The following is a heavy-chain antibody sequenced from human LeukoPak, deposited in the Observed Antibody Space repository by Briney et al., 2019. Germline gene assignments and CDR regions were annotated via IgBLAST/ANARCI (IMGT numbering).Heavy chain of an antibody. CDR2: IKQDGSEK. Sequence: PGGSLRLSCAASGFTFSRYWMSWVRQAPGKGLEWVANIKQDGSEKYYVDSVKGRFTISRDNAKNSLYLQMNSLRAEDTAVYYCARTEFLPYYYMDVWGKGTTVTVSS. J-gene: IGHJ6*03. CDR1: GFTFSRYW. D-gene: IGHD3-10*01. CDR3: ARTEFLPYYYMDV. V-gene: IGHV3-7*01.